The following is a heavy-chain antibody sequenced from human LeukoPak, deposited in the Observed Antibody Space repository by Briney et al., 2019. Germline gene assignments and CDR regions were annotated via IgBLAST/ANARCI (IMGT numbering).Heavy chain of an antibody. CDR2: IYTSGST. D-gene: IGHD6-13*01. J-gene: IGHJ6*03. CDR1: GYSISSGYY. CDR3: AREGYSSSWYGNYYYYMDV. V-gene: IGHV4-4*07. Sequence: SETLSLTCTVSGYSISSGYYWSWIRQPAGKGLEWIGRIYTSGSTNYNPSLKSRVTMSVDTSKNQFSLKLSSVTAADTAVYYCAREGYSSSWYGNYYYYMDVWGKGTTVTISS.